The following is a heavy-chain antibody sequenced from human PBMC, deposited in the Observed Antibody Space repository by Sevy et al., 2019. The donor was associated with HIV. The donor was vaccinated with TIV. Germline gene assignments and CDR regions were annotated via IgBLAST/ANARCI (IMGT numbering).Heavy chain of an antibody. J-gene: IGHJ3*02. Sequence: SETLSLTCTVSGGSVSSGSYYWSWTRQPPGKGLEWIRYIYYSGSTNYNPSLKSRVTISVDTSKNQFSLKLSSVTAADTAVYYYATVDTAMLRAFDIWGQGTMVTVSS. D-gene: IGHD5-18*01. CDR2: IYYSGST. V-gene: IGHV4-61*01. CDR1: GGSVSSGSYY. CDR3: ATVDTAMLRAFDI.